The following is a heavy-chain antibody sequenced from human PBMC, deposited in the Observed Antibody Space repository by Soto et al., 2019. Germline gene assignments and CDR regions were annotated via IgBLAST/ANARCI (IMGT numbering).Heavy chain of an antibody. V-gene: IGHV1-24*01. D-gene: IGHD1-7*01. CDR3: ATDEVGGTTAY. Sequence: QVQLVQSGAEVKKPGASVKVSCKVSGYTLTELSMHWVRQAPGKGLECKGGFDPEDGETIYAQKFQGSVTMTEDTSTYTAYMELSSLRSEDTAVYYCATDEVGGTTAYWGKGTLVTVSS. CDR2: FDPEDGET. J-gene: IGHJ4*02. CDR1: GYTLTELS.